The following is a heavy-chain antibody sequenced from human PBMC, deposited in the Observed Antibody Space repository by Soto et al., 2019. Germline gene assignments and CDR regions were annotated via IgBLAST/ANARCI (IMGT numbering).Heavy chain of an antibody. CDR1: GFTFTSSA. D-gene: IGHD3-22*01. CDR2: IVVGSGNT. Sequence: ASVKVSCKASGFTFTSSAMQWVRQARGQRLEWIGWIVVGSGNTNYAQKFQERVTITRDMSTSTAYMELSSLRSEDTAVYYCAARVGYYDSTDYWGQGTLVTVSS. CDR3: AARVGYYDSTDY. J-gene: IGHJ4*02. V-gene: IGHV1-58*02.